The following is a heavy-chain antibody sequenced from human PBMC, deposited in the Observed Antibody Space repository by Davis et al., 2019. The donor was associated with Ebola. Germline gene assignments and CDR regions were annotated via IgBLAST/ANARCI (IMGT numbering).Heavy chain of an antibody. Sequence: SETLSLTCALYAGSFSGYYWSWNRQPPGKGLEWIGEINHSGSTNYNPSLKSRVTISVDTSKNQFSLKLSSVTAADTAVYYCARRGTTYRYWGQGTLVTVSS. D-gene: IGHD1-1*01. CDR2: INHSGST. CDR3: ARRGTTYRY. CDR1: AGSFSGYY. V-gene: IGHV4-34*01. J-gene: IGHJ4*02.